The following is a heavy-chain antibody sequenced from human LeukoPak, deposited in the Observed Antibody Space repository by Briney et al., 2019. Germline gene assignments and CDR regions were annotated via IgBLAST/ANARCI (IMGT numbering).Heavy chain of an antibody. CDR1: GFTFSTYW. Sequence: GGSLRLSCAASGFTFSTYWMHWVRQAPGKGLVWVSRINSDGSTISYADSVKGRFTISRDNAKNTLYLQMNSLRAEDTAVYYCARGGGYYYDSSDYYREEYFQHWGQGTLVTVSS. D-gene: IGHD3-22*01. CDR3: ARGGGYYYDSSDYYREEYFQH. J-gene: IGHJ1*01. CDR2: INSDGSTI. V-gene: IGHV3-74*01.